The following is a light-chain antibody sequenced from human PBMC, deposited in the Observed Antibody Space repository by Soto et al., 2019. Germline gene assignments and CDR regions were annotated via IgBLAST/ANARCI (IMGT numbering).Light chain of an antibody. J-gene: IGLJ2*01. Sequence: QLVLTQSPSASASLGASVNLTCTLSSGHNNYAIAWHQQQPEKGPRYLMKLNSDGSHSKGDGIPDRFSGSSSGAERYLTISSLQSEDEADYYCHTWGTVMLFGGGTQLTVL. V-gene: IGLV4-69*02. CDR1: SGHNNYA. CDR2: LNSDGSH. CDR3: HTWGTVML.